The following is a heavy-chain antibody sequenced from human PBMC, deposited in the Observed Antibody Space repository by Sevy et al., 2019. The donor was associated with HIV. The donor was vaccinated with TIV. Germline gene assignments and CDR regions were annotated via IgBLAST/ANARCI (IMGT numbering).Heavy chain of an antibody. V-gene: IGHV5-51*01. CDR3: ARQKRSLVSGFDY. J-gene: IGHJ4*02. CDR1: GYSFTSYW. D-gene: IGHD2-21*02. CDR2: IYPGDSDT. Sequence: GESLKISCKGSGYSFTSYWIGWVRQMPGKGLEWMGIIYPGDSDTRHSPSFQGQVTISADKSISTAYLQWSSLKASDTAMYYCARQKRSLVSGFDYWGQGTLVTVSS.